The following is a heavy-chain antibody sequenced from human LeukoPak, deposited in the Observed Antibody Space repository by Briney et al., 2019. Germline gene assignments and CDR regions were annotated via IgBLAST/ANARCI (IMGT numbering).Heavy chain of an antibody. CDR1: GGSISSYY. CDR3: ARWDYDRFDY. CDR2: ISTSGST. J-gene: IGHJ4*02. Sequence: SETLSLTCTVSGGSISSYYWSWIRQPAGKGLEWIGRISTSGSTNYNPSLESRVTISVDTSKNQFSLKLSSVTAADTAVYSCARWDYDRFDYWGQGTLVTVSS. V-gene: IGHV4-4*07. D-gene: IGHD3-22*01.